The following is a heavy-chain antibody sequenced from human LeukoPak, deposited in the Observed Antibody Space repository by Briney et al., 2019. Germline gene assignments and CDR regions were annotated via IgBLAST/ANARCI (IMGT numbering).Heavy chain of an antibody. J-gene: IGHJ4*02. V-gene: IGHV3-48*03. Sequence: GGSLRLSCAASGFTFSGYEMNWVRQAPGEGLEWVSYISSSASTIYYADSVEGRFTISRDNAKNSLYLQMDSLRVEDTAVYYCARRWGHFDYWGQGTLVTVSS. D-gene: IGHD7-27*01. CDR1: GFTFSGYE. CDR3: ARRWGHFDY. CDR2: ISSSASTI.